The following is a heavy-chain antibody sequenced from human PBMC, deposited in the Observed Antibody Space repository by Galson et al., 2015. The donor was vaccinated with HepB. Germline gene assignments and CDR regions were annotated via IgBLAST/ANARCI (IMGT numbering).Heavy chain of an antibody. D-gene: IGHD3-10*01. CDR1: GYTFTSYD. V-gene: IGHV1-8*01. Sequence: SVKVSCKASGYTFTSYDINWVRQATGQGLEWMGWMNPNSGNTGYAQKFQGRVTMTRNTSISTAYMELSSLRSEDTAVYYCARARITMVGGVITTKKYYYYYYMDVWGKGTTVTVSS. CDR2: MNPNSGNT. J-gene: IGHJ6*03. CDR3: ARARITMVGGVITTKKYYYYYYMDV.